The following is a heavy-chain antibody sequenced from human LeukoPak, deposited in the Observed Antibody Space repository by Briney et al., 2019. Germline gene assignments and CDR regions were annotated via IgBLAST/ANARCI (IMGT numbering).Heavy chain of an antibody. J-gene: IGHJ6*03. CDR1: GGSISSYY. Sequence: PSETLSLTCTVSGGSISSYYWSWIRQPPGKGLEWIGYIYYSGSTNYNPSLKSRVTISVDTSKNQFSLKLSSVTAADTAVYYCARGGRYYDSSGYYYDCYYYYMDVWGKGTTVTVSS. V-gene: IGHV4-59*01. CDR3: ARGGRYYDSSGYYYDCYYYYMDV. D-gene: IGHD3-22*01. CDR2: IYYSGST.